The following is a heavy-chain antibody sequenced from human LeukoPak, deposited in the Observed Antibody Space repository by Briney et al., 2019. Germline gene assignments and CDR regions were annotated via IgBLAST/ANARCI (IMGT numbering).Heavy chain of an antibody. CDR1: GFTFSDYA. Sequence: GGSLRLSCTVSGFTFSDYAMSWVRQAPGKGLEWVSAITGSGGNTYYADSVKGRFTISKDNSKNTVYLQMSSLRAEDAAVYYCAKRGHYDASALWAPFDYWGQGTPVTVSS. CDR2: ITGSGGNT. V-gene: IGHV3-23*01. J-gene: IGHJ4*02. CDR3: AKRGHYDASALWAPFDY. D-gene: IGHD3-22*01.